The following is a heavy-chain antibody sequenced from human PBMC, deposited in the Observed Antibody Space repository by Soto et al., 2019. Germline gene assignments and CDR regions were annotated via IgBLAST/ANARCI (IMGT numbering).Heavy chain of an antibody. CDR2: ISSSSSYI. Sequence: PGGSLRLSCAASGFTFSSYSMNWVRQAPGKGLEWVSSISSSSSYIYYADSVKGRFTISRDNAKNSLYLQMNSLRAEDTAVYYCARDLPCSGGSCYYAFDIWGQGTMVTVSS. D-gene: IGHD2-15*01. CDR3: ARDLPCSGGSCYYAFDI. J-gene: IGHJ3*02. CDR1: GFTFSSYS. V-gene: IGHV3-21*01.